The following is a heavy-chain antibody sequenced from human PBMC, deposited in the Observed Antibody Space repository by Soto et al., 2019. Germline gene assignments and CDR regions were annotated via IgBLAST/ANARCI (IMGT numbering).Heavy chain of an antibody. J-gene: IGHJ3*02. CDR2: IYSGGST. V-gene: IGHV3-66*01. D-gene: IGHD1-7*01. CDR3: ARDGELELFAFYT. CDR1: GFTVSSNY. Sequence: GGSLRLSCAASGFTVSSNYMSWVRQAPGKGLEWVSVIYSGGSTYYADSVKGRFTNSRDNSKNTLYLQMNSLRAEDTAVYYCARDGELELFAFYTWGQGTMVTLSS.